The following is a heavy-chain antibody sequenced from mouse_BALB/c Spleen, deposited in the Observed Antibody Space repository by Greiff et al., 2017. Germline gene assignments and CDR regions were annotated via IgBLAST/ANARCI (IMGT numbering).Heavy chain of an antibody. Sequence: VQLQQSGAELVRPGVSVKISCKGSGYTFTDYAMHWVKQSHAKSLEWIGVISTYYGDASYNQKFKGKATMTVDKSSSTAYMELARLTSEDSAIYYCARGDDGYYGYWGQGTTLTVSS. V-gene: IGHV1S137*01. J-gene: IGHJ2*01. CDR1: GYTFTDYA. D-gene: IGHD2-3*01. CDR3: ARGDDGYYGY. CDR2: ISTYYGDA.